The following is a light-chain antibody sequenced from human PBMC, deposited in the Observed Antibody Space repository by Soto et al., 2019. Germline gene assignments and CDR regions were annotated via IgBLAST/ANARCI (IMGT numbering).Light chain of an antibody. J-gene: IGKJ2*01. Sequence: DIQMTQSPSSLSASVGDRVTLTCRASQSISSYLNWYQLKPGRPPKLLIYFASSLQAGVPSRFSGAGSETDFTLTITDLQPEDFTPSFCLQTASVPYTFGQGT. CDR3: LQTASVPYT. CDR2: FAS. CDR1: QSISSY. V-gene: IGKV1-39*01.